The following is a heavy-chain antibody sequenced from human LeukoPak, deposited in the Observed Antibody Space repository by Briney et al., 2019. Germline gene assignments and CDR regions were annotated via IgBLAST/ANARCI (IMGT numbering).Heavy chain of an antibody. V-gene: IGHV1-24*01. CDR3: ATGAIYDFWSGYYKGKYDY. D-gene: IGHD3-3*01. CDR2: FDPEDGET. CDR1: GYTFTGYY. Sequence: ASVKVSCKASGYTFTGYYMHWVRQAPGKGLEWMGGFDPEDGETIYAQKFQGRVTMTEDTSTDTAYMELSSLRSEDTAVYYCATGAIYDFWSGYYKGKYDYWGQGTLVTVSS. J-gene: IGHJ4*02.